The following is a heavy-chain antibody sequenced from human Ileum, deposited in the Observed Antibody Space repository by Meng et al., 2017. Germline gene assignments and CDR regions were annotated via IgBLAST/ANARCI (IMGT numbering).Heavy chain of an antibody. Sequence: QVQKGQSGTEGKNPGASVKVSCKASGYTFTDYYIHWLRQAPGQGLEWMGRVNPNSGDTNCAQRFQGRVTMTRGTSISTAYMELTRLIFDDTAIYYCARGFGEDFNGNHFFNDWGQGTLVTVSS. J-gene: IGHJ1*01. CDR3: ARGFGEDFNGNHFFND. D-gene: IGHD3-10*01. CDR2: VNPNSGDT. CDR1: GYTFTDYY. V-gene: IGHV1-2*06.